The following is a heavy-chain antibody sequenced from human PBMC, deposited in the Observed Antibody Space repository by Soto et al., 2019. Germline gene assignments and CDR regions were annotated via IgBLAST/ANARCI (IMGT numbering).Heavy chain of an antibody. Sequence: ASVKLSCKESGYIFTNYYMHWVRQAPGQGLEWMGMIHPGGGSTSYAQKFQGRVTMTRDTSTSTVYMELSSLRSEDTAVYYCARDSGYDSYYYGMDVWGQGTTVTVSS. D-gene: IGHD5-12*01. CDR3: ARDSGYDSYYYGMDV. J-gene: IGHJ6*02. V-gene: IGHV1-46*03. CDR2: IHPGGGST. CDR1: GYIFTNYY.